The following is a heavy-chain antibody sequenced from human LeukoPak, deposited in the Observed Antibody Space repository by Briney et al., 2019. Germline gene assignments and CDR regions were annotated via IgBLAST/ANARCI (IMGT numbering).Heavy chain of an antibody. V-gene: IGHV3-66*02. CDR3: ARLGSTLYYYYMDV. Sequence: PGGSLRLSCAASGFTVSINYMSWVRQPPRRGLEWVSVIYRCGSTYYADSVKGRFTISRDNSKNTLYLQMNSLRAEDTAVYYCARLGSTLYYYYMDVWGKGTTVTVSS. CDR2: IYRCGST. D-gene: IGHD1-26*01. J-gene: IGHJ6*03. CDR1: GFTVSINY.